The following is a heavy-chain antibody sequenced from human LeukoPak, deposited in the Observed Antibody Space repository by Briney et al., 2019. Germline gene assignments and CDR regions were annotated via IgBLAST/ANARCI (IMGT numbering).Heavy chain of an antibody. Sequence: SGGSLRLSCAASGFTFSDYSMNWVRQAPGKGLEWVSYISSSSSTIYYADSVKGRFTISRDNAKKSLYMQMNSLRDEDTAVYYCASVTEGYWGQGTLVTVSS. V-gene: IGHV3-48*02. CDR1: GFTFSDYS. CDR2: ISSSSSTI. D-gene: IGHD2-21*02. J-gene: IGHJ4*01. CDR3: ASVTEGY.